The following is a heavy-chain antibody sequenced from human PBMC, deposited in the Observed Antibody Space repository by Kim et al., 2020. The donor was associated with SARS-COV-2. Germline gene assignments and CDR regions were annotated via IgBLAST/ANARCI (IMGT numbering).Heavy chain of an antibody. CDR3: ARDWLDYGSGSPRAHYYGMDV. D-gene: IGHD3-10*01. Sequence: SETLSLTCTVSGGSISSYYWSWIRQPAGKGLEWIGRIYTSGSTNYNPSLKSRVTMSVDTSKNQFSLKLSSVTAADTAVYYCARDWLDYGSGSPRAHYYGMDVWGQGTTVTVSS. CDR1: GGSISSYY. V-gene: IGHV4-4*07. J-gene: IGHJ6*02. CDR2: IYTSGST.